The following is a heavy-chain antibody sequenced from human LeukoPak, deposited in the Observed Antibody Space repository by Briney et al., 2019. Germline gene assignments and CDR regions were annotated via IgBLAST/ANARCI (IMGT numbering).Heavy chain of an antibody. V-gene: IGHV3-23*01. CDR2: ISGSGGNT. D-gene: IGHD6-19*01. CDR1: GFTFTIYA. Sequence: PGGSLRLSCAASGFTFTIYAMNWARQAPGKGLEWVSGISGSGGNTDYADSVKGRFTISRDNSKNTVYLQMNGLRAEDTAVYYCAKDRVPVTGRTGGLDYWGQGTLVTVSS. CDR3: AKDRVPVTGRTGGLDY. J-gene: IGHJ4*02.